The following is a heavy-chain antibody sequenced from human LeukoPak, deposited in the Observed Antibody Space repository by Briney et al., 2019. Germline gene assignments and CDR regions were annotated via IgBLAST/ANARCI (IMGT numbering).Heavy chain of an antibody. CDR3: SRDAGWGEPFDI. CDR2: INPDGTEK. V-gene: IGHV3-7*01. D-gene: IGHD3-10*01. Sequence: GGSLRLSCAASAFTFSNYWMSWVRQAPGKGLEWVANINPDGTEKYYVDSVRGRFTISRDNAKSSLYLEMSSLRVEDTAVYYCSRDAGWGEPFDIWGQGTMVTVSS. CDR1: AFTFSNYW. J-gene: IGHJ3*02.